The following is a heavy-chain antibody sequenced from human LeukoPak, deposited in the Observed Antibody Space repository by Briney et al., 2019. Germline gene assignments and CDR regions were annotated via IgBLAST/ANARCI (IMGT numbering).Heavy chain of an antibody. V-gene: IGHV4-39*01. D-gene: IGHD2-15*01. Sequence: SETLSHICSVSGDSISSSSYYWGWIRQPPGKGLEWIGSIYYSGSTYYNPSLKSRVTISVDTSKNQFSLKLSSVTAADTAVYYCARHPIYCSGGSCYDYWGQGTLVTVSS. CDR3: ARHPIYCSGGSCYDY. CDR2: IYYSGST. CDR1: GDSISSSSYY. J-gene: IGHJ4*02.